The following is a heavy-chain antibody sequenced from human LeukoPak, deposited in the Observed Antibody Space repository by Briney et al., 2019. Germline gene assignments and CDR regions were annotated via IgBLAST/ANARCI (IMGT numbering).Heavy chain of an antibody. CDR3: ARANQLAWGYYFDY. J-gene: IGHJ4*02. CDR2: IYYSGST. CDR1: GGSISTYY. V-gene: IGHV4-59*01. D-gene: IGHD6-13*01. Sequence: SETLSLTCTVSGGSISTYYWSWIRQSPGKGLEWIGNIYYSGSTNYNPSLKSRVTMSLDTSNNQFSLKLSSVTAADTAVYYCARANQLAWGYYFDYWGQGTLVTVSS.